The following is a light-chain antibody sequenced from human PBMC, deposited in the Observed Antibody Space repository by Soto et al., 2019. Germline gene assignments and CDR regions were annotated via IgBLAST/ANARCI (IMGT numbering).Light chain of an antibody. CDR1: SSDVGRYNY. Sequence: QSALTQPASMSGSPGQSITISCTGSSSDVGRYNYVSWYQQHPGKAPKLVISEVSNRPSGVSDRLSGSKSGNTASLTISGLQSEDEADYYCSSYTGTSSTLYVFGTGTKVTVL. J-gene: IGLJ1*01. V-gene: IGLV2-14*01. CDR2: EVS. CDR3: SSYTGTSSTLYV.